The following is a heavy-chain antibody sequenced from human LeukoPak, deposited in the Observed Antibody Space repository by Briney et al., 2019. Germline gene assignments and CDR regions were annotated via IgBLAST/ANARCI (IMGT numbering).Heavy chain of an antibody. Sequence: GRSLRLSCAASGFTFSSYGMHWVRQAPGTGLEWVAVIWYDGSNKYYADSVKGRFTISRDNSKNTLYLQMNSLRAEDTAVYYCARDDSGRFDYWGQGTLVTVSS. V-gene: IGHV3-33*01. CDR3: ARDDSGRFDY. J-gene: IGHJ4*02. CDR2: IWYDGSNK. CDR1: GFTFSSYG. D-gene: IGHD1-26*01.